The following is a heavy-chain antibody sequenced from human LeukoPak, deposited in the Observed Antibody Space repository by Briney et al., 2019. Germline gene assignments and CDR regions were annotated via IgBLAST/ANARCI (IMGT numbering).Heavy chain of an antibody. D-gene: IGHD3-9*01. CDR1: GFTFSSYA. CDR2: ISYDGSNK. CDR3: ARAGDVLRYFDWLLS. Sequence: GRSLRLSCAASGFTFSSYAMHWVCQAPGKGLEWVAVISYDGSNKYYADSVKGRFNISRDNSKNTLYLQMNSLRAEDTAVYYCARAGDVLRYFDWLLSWGQGTLVTVSS. V-gene: IGHV3-30*04. J-gene: IGHJ5*02.